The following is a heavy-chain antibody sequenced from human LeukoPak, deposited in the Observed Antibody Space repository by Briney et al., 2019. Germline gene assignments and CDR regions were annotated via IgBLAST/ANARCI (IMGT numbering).Heavy chain of an antibody. CDR2: ISAYNGNT. CDR1: GYTFTNYY. CDR3: ARPTGAYCGGDCYPFDY. J-gene: IGHJ4*02. Sequence: ASVKVSCKASGYTFTNYYMHWVRQAPGQGLEWMGWISAYNGNTNYAQKLQGRVTMTTDTSTSTAYMELRSLRSDDTAVYYCARPTGAYCGGDCYPFDYWGQGTLVTVSS. V-gene: IGHV1-18*04. D-gene: IGHD2-21*02.